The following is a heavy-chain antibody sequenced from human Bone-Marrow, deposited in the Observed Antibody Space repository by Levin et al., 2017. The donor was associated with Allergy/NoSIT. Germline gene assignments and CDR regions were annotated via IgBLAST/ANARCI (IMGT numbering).Heavy chain of an antibody. Sequence: ESLKISCAASGFTFSSYWMSWVRQAPGKGLEWVANIKQDGSEKYYVDSVKGRFTISRDNAKNSLYLQMNSLRAEDTAVYYCARDRDTAMVDVVYWGQGTLVTVSS. J-gene: IGHJ4*02. D-gene: IGHD5-18*01. CDR3: ARDRDTAMVDVVY. CDR1: GFTFSSYW. CDR2: IKQDGSEK. V-gene: IGHV3-7*01.